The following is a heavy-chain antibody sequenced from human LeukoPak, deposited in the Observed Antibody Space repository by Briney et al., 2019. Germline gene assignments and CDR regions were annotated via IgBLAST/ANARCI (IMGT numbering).Heavy chain of an antibody. J-gene: IGHJ4*02. V-gene: IGHV4-59*01. Sequence: SETLSLTCTVSGGSISSYYWSWIRQPPGKGLEWIGYIYYSGSTSYNPSLKSRVTISVDTSKNQFSLKLSSVTAADTAVYYCASTYYYDSSGYPIDYWGQGTLVTVSS. CDR2: IYYSGST. D-gene: IGHD3-22*01. CDR1: GGSISSYY. CDR3: ASTYYYDSSGYPIDY.